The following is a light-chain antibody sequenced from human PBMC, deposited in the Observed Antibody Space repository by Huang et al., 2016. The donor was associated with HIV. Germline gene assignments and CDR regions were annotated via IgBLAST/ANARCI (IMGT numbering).Light chain of an antibody. CDR1: QNISNW. Sequence: DIQMTQSLSTLSTSVGDRVNITCRASQNISNWLAWYQLRPGQAPKLLIYRSSTVGTDIPSRFSGSGSGTDFTLSISSLHPDDFAAYYCQHYSTHLYTFGQGTKL. CDR2: RSS. J-gene: IGKJ2*01. V-gene: IGKV1-5*03. CDR3: QHYSTHLYT.